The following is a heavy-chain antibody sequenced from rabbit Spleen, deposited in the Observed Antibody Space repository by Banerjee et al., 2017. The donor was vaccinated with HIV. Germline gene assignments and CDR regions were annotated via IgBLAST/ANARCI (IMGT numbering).Heavy chain of an antibody. CDR2: IDAGSSGFT. J-gene: IGHJ6*01. Sequence: QSLEESGGDLVKPGASLTLTCIASGVSFSGDSYMCWVRQAPGKGLEWVVCIDAGSSGFTYFASWPKGRFTIHKSASATVTLQMTSLTAAVTAIYFCARDSRSRFSSDGMDLWDPQTLVTVS. D-gene: IGHD1-1*01. V-gene: IGHV1S40*01. CDR1: GVSFSGDSY. CDR3: ARDSRSRFSSDGMDL.